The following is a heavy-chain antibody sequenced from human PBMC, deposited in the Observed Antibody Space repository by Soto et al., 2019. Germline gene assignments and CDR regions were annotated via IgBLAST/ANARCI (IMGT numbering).Heavy chain of an antibody. Sequence: SHTLTLTCAISVDSIARNSAAWNWIRQSPSRGLEWLGRTYYRSKWYNDYAVSVKSRITINLDTSKNQFSLQLNSVTPEDTPVYYCARVATLGLDYWGQGTLVTVSS. CDR3: ARVATLGLDY. CDR1: VDSIARNSAA. CDR2: TYYRSKWYN. J-gene: IGHJ4*02. V-gene: IGHV6-1*01. D-gene: IGHD7-27*01.